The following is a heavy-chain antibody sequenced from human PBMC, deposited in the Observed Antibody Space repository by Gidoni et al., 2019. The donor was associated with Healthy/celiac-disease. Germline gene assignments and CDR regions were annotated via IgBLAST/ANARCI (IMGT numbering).Heavy chain of an antibody. CDR2: ISSSSSYI. CDR3: ASPGWEVTQFDY. D-gene: IGHD1-26*01. J-gene: IGHJ4*02. CDR1: GFTFSSYS. Sequence: EVQLVESGGGLVKPGGSLRLSCAASGFTFSSYSMNWVRQAPGKGLEWVSSISSSSSYIYYADSVKGRFTISRDNAKNSLYLQMNSLRAEDTAVYYCASPGWEVTQFDYWGQGTLVTVSS. V-gene: IGHV3-21*01.